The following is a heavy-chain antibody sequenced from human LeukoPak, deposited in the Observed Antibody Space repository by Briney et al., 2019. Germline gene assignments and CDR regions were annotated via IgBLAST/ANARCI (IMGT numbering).Heavy chain of an antibody. J-gene: IGHJ6*02. CDR2: INHSGST. CDR1: GGSFSGYY. D-gene: IGHD3-10*01. CDR3: ARQRLSTMVRGVTTSYYYYGMDV. Sequence: PSETLSLTCAVYGGSFSGYYWSWIRQPPGKGLEWIGEINHSGSTNYNPSLKSRVTISVDTSKNQFSLKLSSVTAADTAVYYCARQRLSTMVRGVTTSYYYYGMDVWGQGTTVTVSS. V-gene: IGHV4-34*01.